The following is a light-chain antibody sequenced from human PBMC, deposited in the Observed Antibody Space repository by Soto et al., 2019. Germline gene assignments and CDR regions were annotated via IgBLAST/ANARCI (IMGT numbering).Light chain of an antibody. CDR1: SSNIGGNS. CDR3: GSWDSSLSAYV. V-gene: IGLV1-51*01. J-gene: IGLJ1*01. CDR2: DDN. Sequence: SVLTQPPSVSAAPGQKVTISCSGSSSNIGGNSVSWYQQLPGTAPKLLISDDNKRPSGIPDRFSGSKSGTSATLGITGFQTGDEADYYCGSWDSSLSAYVFGTGTKVTVL.